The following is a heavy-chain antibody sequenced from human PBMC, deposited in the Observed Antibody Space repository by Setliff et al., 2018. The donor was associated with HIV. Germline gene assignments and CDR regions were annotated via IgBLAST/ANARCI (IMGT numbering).Heavy chain of an antibody. J-gene: IGHJ4*02. CDR1: GGSFSGYF. CDR3: ARQFRYPNRAVAGVDY. D-gene: IGHD6-19*01. Sequence: PSETLSLTCAVYGGSFSGYFWSWIRQSPGKGLEWIGEFRHSGNTNINPSLKSRVTISGDTTKNQISLKLSSVTAADTAIYFCARQFRYPNRAVAGVDYWGQGTLVTVSS. CDR2: FRHSGNT. V-gene: IGHV4-34*01.